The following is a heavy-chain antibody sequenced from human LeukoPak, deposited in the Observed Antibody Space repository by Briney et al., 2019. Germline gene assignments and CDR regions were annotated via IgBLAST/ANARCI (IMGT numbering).Heavy chain of an antibody. CDR3: AKHMSATNTYSFFGLDV. J-gene: IGHJ6*02. Sequence: GGSLRLSCAATGFTCKDYGMHWVRQPPGKGLEWVSSINWNGGGTDYADSVKGRFTTSRDNAKNSLYLQLSSLSPEDTALYYCAKHMSATNTYSFFGLDVWGQGTTVTVSS. D-gene: IGHD1-26*01. CDR1: GFTCKDYG. V-gene: IGHV3-9*01. CDR2: INWNGGGT.